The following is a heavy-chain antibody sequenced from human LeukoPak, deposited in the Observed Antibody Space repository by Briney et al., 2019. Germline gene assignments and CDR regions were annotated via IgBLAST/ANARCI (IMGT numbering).Heavy chain of an antibody. Sequence: SETLSLTCDVYGESLNNYYWSWIRQPPGKALEWIGEVNHSGVTKYHPSLKSRVTISLDTSKNQFSLKLTSVTAADTAVYYCASLRSAGGLDFWGQGTLVTVSS. CDR3: ASLRSAGGLDF. V-gene: IGHV4-34*01. D-gene: IGHD6-25*01. J-gene: IGHJ4*02. CDR1: GESLNNYY. CDR2: VNHSGVT.